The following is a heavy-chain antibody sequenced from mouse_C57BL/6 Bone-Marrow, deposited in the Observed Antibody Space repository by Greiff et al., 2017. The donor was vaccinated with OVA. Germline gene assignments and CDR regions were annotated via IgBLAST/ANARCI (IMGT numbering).Heavy chain of an antibody. CDR1: GYTFTSYW. D-gene: IGHD1-1*01. CDR2: IDPSDSYT. V-gene: IGHV1-50*01. CDR3: ARNYYGSTLWYFDV. J-gene: IGHJ1*03. Sequence: QVQLQQPGAELVKPGASVKLSCKASGYTFTSYWMPWVHQRPGQGLEWIGEIDPSDSYTNYTQNFKGKAALTVDTSANTAYMQLSSLTSEDSAVYYCARNYYGSTLWYFDVWGTGTTVTVSS.